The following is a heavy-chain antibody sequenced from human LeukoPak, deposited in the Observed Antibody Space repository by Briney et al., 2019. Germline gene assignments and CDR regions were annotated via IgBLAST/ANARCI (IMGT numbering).Heavy chain of an antibody. CDR1: GGSFSGYC. J-gene: IGHJ4*02. Sequence: SETLSLTCAVYGGSFSGYCWSWIRQPPGKGLEWIGEINHSGGTNYNPSLKSRVTISVDTSKNQFSLKLSSVTAADTAVYYCARVAGDYWGQGTLVTVSS. CDR3: ARVAGDY. V-gene: IGHV4-34*01. CDR2: INHSGGT.